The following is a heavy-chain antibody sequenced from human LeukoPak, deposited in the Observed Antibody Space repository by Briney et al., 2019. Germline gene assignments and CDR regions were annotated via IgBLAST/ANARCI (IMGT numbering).Heavy chain of an antibody. V-gene: IGHV6-1*01. CDR2: TYYRSKWYN. Sequence: SQTLSLTCAISGDSVSSNSAAWNWIRQSPSRGLEWLGRTYYRSKWYNDYAVSVKSRITINPDTSKNQFSLQLNSVTPEDTAVYCCARVVFRGIAAAPYYGMDVWGQGTTVTVSS. J-gene: IGHJ6*02. D-gene: IGHD6-13*01. CDR1: GDSVSSNSAA. CDR3: ARVVFRGIAAAPYYGMDV.